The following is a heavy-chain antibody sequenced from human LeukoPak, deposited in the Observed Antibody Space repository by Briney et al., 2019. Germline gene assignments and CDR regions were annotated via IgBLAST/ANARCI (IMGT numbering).Heavy chain of an antibody. CDR1: GFSRSTDELG. Sequence: SGPPLVEPTQTLTLTCTFSGFSRSTDELGVGWIRQPPGMALEWPAHHYWNDIQFYSPSLQSRLTITQDNAKNHVALTMTNVDPVDTATYYCAYQVYSSGWHPFAYWGQGILVTVAS. V-gene: IGHV2-5*01. J-gene: IGHJ4*02. CDR2: HYWNDIQ. CDR3: AYQVYSSGWHPFAY. D-gene: IGHD6-25*01.